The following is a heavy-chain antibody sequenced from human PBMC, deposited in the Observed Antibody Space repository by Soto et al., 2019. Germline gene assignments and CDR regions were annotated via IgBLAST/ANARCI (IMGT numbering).Heavy chain of an antibody. V-gene: IGHV4-39*01. CDR3: ARQRYYDSSGYPAYGMDV. CDR1: GGSISSSSYY. Sequence: SETLSLTCTVSGGSISSSSYYWGWIRQPPGKGLEWIGSIYYSGSTYYNPSLKSRVTISVDTSKNQFSLKLSSVTAADTAVYYCARQRYYDSSGYPAYGMDVWGQGTTVTVSS. CDR2: IYYSGST. D-gene: IGHD3-22*01. J-gene: IGHJ6*02.